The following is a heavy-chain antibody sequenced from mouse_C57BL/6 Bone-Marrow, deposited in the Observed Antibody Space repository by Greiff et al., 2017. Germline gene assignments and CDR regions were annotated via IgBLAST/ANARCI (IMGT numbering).Heavy chain of an antibody. J-gene: IGHJ3*01. CDR1: GYTFTSYW. CDR3: ARGDYRFAY. V-gene: IGHV1-7*01. D-gene: IGHD2-4*01. Sequence: VQLQQSGAELAKPGASVKLSCKASGYTFTSYWMHWVKQRPGQGLEWIGYINPSSGYPKSNQKFKDKATLTADKSASTAYMQLSSLTYEDSAVYYCARGDYRFAYWGHGTLVTVSA. CDR2: INPSSGYP.